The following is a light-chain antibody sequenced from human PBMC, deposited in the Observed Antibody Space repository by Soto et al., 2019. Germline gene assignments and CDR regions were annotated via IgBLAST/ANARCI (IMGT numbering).Light chain of an antibody. CDR2: GTS. CDR3: HQYDNWPLTWT. J-gene: IGKJ1*01. Sequence: ERVMTQSPVTLSVSPGERATLSCRASQSVSSNLAWYQHKPGQAPRLLLYGTSTRATGIAARFSGSASGTEFTLTISSLQSEDFAVYYCHQYDNWPLTWTFGQGTKVEIK. V-gene: IGKV3-15*01. CDR1: QSVSSN.